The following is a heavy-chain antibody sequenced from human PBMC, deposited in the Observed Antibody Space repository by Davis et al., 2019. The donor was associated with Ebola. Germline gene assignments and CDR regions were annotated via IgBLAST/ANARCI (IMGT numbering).Heavy chain of an antibody. CDR2: IIPIFGTA. CDR3: ARESYGYTSGLRTPHWLDP. Sequence: AASVKVSCKASGGTFSSYAISWVRQAPGQGLEWMGGIIPIFGTANYAQRFHGRVTITADESTSTAYMELSSLRSEDTAVYYCARESYGYTSGLRTPHWLDPWGQGTLVTVSS. V-gene: IGHV1-69*13. J-gene: IGHJ5*02. CDR1: GGTFSSYA. D-gene: IGHD6-19*01.